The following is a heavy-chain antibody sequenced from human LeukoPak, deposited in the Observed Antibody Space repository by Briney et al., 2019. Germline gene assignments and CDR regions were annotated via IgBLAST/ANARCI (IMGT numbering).Heavy chain of an antibody. J-gene: IGHJ4*02. CDR1: GYTFTSYG. D-gene: IGHD1-1*01. CDR2: ISAYNGNT. V-gene: IGHV1-18*01. Sequence: ASVKVSCKASGYTFTSYGISWVRQAPGQGPEWMGWISAYNGNTNYAQKLQGRVTMTTDTSTSTAYMELRSLRSDDTAVYYCARADWNDGVDDYWGQGTLVTVSP. CDR3: ARADWNDGVDDY.